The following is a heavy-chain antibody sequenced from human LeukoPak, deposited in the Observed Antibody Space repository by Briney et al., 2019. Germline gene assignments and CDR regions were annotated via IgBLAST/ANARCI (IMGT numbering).Heavy chain of an antibody. D-gene: IGHD4-17*01. Sequence: PGGSLRLSCAASGFTFSSYNMNWVRQAPGKGLEWVSSIGSSSSYIYFADSVKGRFTISRDNAKNSLYLQMNSLRAEDTAVYYCARERGTVTTYYYYGMDVWGQGTTVTVSS. CDR2: IGSSSSYI. J-gene: IGHJ6*02. CDR3: ARERGTVTTYYYYGMDV. CDR1: GFTFSSYN. V-gene: IGHV3-21*01.